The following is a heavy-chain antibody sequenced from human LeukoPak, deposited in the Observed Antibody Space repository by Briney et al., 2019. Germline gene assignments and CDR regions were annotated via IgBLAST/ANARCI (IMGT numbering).Heavy chain of an antibody. J-gene: IGHJ5*02. CDR3: ARDKLGLGELSLYDQ. Sequence: ASVKVSCKASGYTFTGYYMHWVRQAPGQGLEWMGWINPNSGGTNYAQKFQGRVTMTRDTSISTAYMELSRLTSDDTAMYYCARDKLGLGELSLYDQWGQGTLVTVSS. D-gene: IGHD3-16*02. CDR2: INPNSGGT. V-gene: IGHV1-2*02. CDR1: GYTFTGYY.